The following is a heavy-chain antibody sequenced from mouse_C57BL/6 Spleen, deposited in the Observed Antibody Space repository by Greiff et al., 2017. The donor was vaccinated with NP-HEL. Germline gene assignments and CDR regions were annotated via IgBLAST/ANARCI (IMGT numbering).Heavy chain of an antibody. CDR1: GYTFTSYW. CDR2: IYPGSGST. J-gene: IGHJ2*01. Sequence: QVQLQQPGAELVKPGASVKMSCKASGYTFTSYWITWVKQRPGQGLEWIGDIYPGSGSTNYNEKFKSKATLTVDTSSSTAYMQLSSLTSEDSAVYYCARAPSITTVVATDYWGQGTTLTVSS. D-gene: IGHD1-1*01. CDR3: ARAPSITTVVATDY. V-gene: IGHV1-55*01.